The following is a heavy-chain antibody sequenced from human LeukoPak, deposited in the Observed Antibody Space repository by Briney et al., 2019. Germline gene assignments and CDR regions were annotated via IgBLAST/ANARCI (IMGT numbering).Heavy chain of an antibody. Sequence: SETLSLTCTISGGSISSYYWSWIRQPPGKGLKWIGYIYYSGSTNYNPSLKSRVTISVDTSKNQFSLKLSSVTAADTAVYYCARDSSSGSNWFDPWGQGTLVTVSS. V-gene: IGHV4-59*01. D-gene: IGHD3-22*01. CDR3: ARDSSSGSNWFDP. CDR2: IYYSGST. CDR1: GGSISSYY. J-gene: IGHJ5*02.